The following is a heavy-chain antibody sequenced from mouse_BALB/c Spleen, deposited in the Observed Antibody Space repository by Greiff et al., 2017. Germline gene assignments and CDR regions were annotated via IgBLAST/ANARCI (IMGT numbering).Heavy chain of an antibody. D-gene: IGHD1-2*01. J-gene: IGHJ2*01. CDR3: AREVLLRLDYFDD. Sequence: QVQLQQSGAELAKPGASVKMSCKASGYTFTSYWMHWVKQRPGQGLEWIGYINPSTGYTEYNQKFKDKATLTADKSSSTAYMQLSSLTSEDSAVYYCAREVLLRLDYFDDWGQGTTLTVSS. CDR1: GYTFTSYW. CDR2: INPSTGYT. V-gene: IGHV1-7*01.